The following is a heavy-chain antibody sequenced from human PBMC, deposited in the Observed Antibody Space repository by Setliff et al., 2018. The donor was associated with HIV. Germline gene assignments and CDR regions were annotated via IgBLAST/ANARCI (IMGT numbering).Heavy chain of an antibody. V-gene: IGHV3-66*02. CDR3: ARLRLYNSALDY. D-gene: IGHD3-10*01. J-gene: IGHJ4*02. Sequence: GESLKISCAASGFTVSTYYMSWVRQAPGKGLEWVSTIYSDGSTYHADSVNGRFTLSRDNSENALYLQIDSLRPEDTAVYYCARLRLYNSALDYWGQGTLVTSPQ. CDR1: GFTVSTYY. CDR2: IYSDGST.